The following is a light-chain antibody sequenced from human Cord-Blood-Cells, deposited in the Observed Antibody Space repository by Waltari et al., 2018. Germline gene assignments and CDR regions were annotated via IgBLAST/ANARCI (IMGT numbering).Light chain of an antibody. V-gene: IGKV1-5*01. CDR3: QQYNSYWT. CDR1: QSISSW. CDR2: DAS. Sequence: DIQMTQSHSTLSASVGDRVTITCRASQSISSWLAWYQQKPGKAPNLLIYDASSLESGVPSRFSGSGSGTEFTLTISSLQPDDFATYYCQQYNSYWTFGQGTKVEIK. J-gene: IGKJ1*01.